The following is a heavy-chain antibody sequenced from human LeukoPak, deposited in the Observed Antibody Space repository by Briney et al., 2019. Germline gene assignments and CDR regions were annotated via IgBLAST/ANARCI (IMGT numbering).Heavy chain of an antibody. CDR3: AKAVRRLQPRQYYYGMDV. CDR2: ISYDGSNK. J-gene: IGHJ6*02. D-gene: IGHD5-24*01. V-gene: IGHV3-30*18. Sequence: PGRSLRLSCAASGFTFSSYGMHWVRQAPGKGLEWVAVISYDGSNKYYADSVKGRFTISRDNSKNPLYLQMNSLRAEDTAVYYCAKAVRRLQPRQYYYGMDVWGQGTTVTVSS. CDR1: GFTFSSYG.